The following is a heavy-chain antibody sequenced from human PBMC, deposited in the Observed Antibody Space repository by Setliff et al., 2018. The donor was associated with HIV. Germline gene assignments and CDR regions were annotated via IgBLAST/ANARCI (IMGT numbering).Heavy chain of an antibody. J-gene: IGHJ3*02. Sequence: GASVKVSCKASGGTFSSDAFSWVRQAPGQGLEWMGRIIPVFGTPNYAQKFQGRVTITAGKSTSTAYMELSSLRSEDTAVYYCARGHSGPRDRAFDIWGQGTMVTVSS. D-gene: IGHD5-12*01. V-gene: IGHV1-69*06. CDR3: ARGHSGPRDRAFDI. CDR1: GGTFSSDA. CDR2: IIPVFGTP.